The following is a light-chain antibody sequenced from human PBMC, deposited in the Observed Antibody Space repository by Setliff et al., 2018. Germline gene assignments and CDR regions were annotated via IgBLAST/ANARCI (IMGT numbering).Light chain of an antibody. CDR1: SSYVGGFNF. CDR2: DVS. J-gene: IGLJ3*02. Sequence: SALTQPASVSGSPGQSITISCTGTSSYVGGFNFVSWYQQHPGKAPKLLISDVSHRPSGISYRFSGSKSGNTASLTISGLQAEDEADYYCSSYGSGSTLVVFGGGTKVTVL. CDR3: SSYGSGSTLVV. V-gene: IGLV2-14*03.